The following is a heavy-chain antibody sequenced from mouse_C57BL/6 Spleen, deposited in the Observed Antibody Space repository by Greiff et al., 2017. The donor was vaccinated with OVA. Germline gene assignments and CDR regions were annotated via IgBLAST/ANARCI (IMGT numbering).Heavy chain of an antibody. Sequence: QVQLQQPGAELVRPGSSVKLSCKASGYTFTSYWMDWVKQRPGQGLEWIGNIYPSDSETHYNQKFKDKATLTVDKSSSTAYMQLSSLTSEDSAVYYCARDGSTTVGIDYWGQGTTLTVSS. D-gene: IGHD1-1*01. CDR1: GYTFTSYW. CDR3: ARDGSTTVGIDY. CDR2: IYPSDSET. V-gene: IGHV1-61*01. J-gene: IGHJ2*01.